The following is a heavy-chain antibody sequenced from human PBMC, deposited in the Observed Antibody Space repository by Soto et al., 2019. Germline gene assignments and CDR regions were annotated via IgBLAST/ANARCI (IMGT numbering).Heavy chain of an antibody. D-gene: IGHD1-26*01. CDR2: IWYDGSNK. V-gene: IGHV3-33*01. CDR3: ARAVGPFDY. CDR1: GFAFSTYG. J-gene: IGHJ4*01. Sequence: QVQLVESGGGVVQPGRSLRLSRAASGFAFSTYGMHWVRQAPGKGLDWVAVIWYDGSNKYYADSVKGRFTISRDNFKNTLYLQMNSLRVEDTAVYYCARAVGPFDYWGQGTLVTVSS.